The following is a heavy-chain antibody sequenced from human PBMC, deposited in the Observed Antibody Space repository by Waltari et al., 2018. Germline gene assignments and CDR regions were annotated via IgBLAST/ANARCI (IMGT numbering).Heavy chain of an antibody. CDR2: INHSGST. CDR3: ARPGAFVASRGNRFDY. D-gene: IGHD1-1*01. V-gene: IGHV4-34*01. CDR1: GGSFSGYY. J-gene: IGHJ4*02. Sequence: QVQLQQWGAGLLKPSETLSLTCAVYGGSFSGYYWSWIRQPPGKGLEWIGEINHSGSTNYNPSLKSRVIRSVDTSKNQCSLKLSSVTAADTAVYFCARPGAFVASRGNRFDYWGQGTLVTVSS.